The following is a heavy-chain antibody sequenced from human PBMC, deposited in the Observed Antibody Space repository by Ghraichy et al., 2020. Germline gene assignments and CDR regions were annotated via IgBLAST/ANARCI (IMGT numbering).Heavy chain of an antibody. CDR2: IYYSGST. D-gene: IGHD5-24*01. CDR1: GGSISSSSYY. Sequence: SETLSLTCTVSGGSISSSSYYWGWIRQPPGKGLEWIGSIYYSGSTYYNPSLKSRVTISVDTSKNQFSLKLSSVTAADTAVYYCARDHGYNAFDYWGQGTLVTVSS. J-gene: IGHJ4*02. CDR3: ARDHGYNAFDY. V-gene: IGHV4-39*07.